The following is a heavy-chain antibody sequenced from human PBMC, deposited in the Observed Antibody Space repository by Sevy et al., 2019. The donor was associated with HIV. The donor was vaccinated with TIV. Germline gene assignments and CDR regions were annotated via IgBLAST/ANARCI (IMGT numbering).Heavy chain of an antibody. CDR3: ATDSLGYYDSSGYSMTDH. Sequence: ASVKVSCKVSGSTFSELSMHWVRQTPGKGLEWMGGFDPEKGGIVYAQKFQGRVTMAEDTGSNTAYMELSSLRSEDTAVYYCATDSLGYYDSSGYSMTDHWGQGTLVTVSS. CDR2: FDPEKGGI. J-gene: IGHJ4*02. V-gene: IGHV1-24*01. D-gene: IGHD3-22*01. CDR1: GSTFSELS.